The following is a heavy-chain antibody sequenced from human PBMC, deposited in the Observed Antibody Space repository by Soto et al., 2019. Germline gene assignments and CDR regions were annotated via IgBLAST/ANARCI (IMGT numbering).Heavy chain of an antibody. CDR2: FYNGGTT. CDR1: GGSISTYY. Sequence: SETLSLTCAVYGGSISTYYWIWIRQPPGKGLEWIGVFYNGGTTNYSPSLKSRVTISVDTSKNQFSLKLNSVTAADTAVYYCARDGSERPATYWGQGILVTVSS. J-gene: IGHJ4*02. V-gene: IGHV4-59*01. CDR3: ARDGSERPATY. D-gene: IGHD3-10*01.